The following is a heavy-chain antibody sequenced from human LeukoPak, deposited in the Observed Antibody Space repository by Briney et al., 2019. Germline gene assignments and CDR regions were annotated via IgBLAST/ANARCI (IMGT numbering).Heavy chain of an antibody. CDR2: ITPSGGI. CDR3: ARGPPGVLRFLEWKSPLDY. CDR1: GYTFSNYD. J-gene: IGHJ4*02. V-gene: IGHV1-46*01. Sequence: ASVKVSCKASGYTFSNYDMNWVRQAPGQGLEWMGMITPSGGISYAQKFQGRVTMTRDMSTNTVYMELSGLRSEDTAVYYCARGPPGVLRFLEWKSPLDYWGQGTLVTVSS. D-gene: IGHD3-3*01.